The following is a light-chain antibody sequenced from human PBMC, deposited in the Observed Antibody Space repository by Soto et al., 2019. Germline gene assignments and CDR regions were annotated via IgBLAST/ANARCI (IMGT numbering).Light chain of an antibody. CDR3: QRYDGSPRT. J-gene: IGKJ4*01. Sequence: EIVLTQSPGTLSLSPGERATLSCRASQSVSSSYLAWYQHKPGQAPRLLIYGASNRATGIPDRFSGSGSGKDFTLTISRLEPEEVAVYYCQRYDGSPRTIGGGTKVTIK. CDR1: QSVSSSY. V-gene: IGKV3-20*01. CDR2: GAS.